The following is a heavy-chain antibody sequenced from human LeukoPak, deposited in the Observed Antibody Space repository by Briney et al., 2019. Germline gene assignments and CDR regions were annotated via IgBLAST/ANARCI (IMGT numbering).Heavy chain of an antibody. V-gene: IGHV4-61*01. D-gene: IGHD2-15*01. J-gene: IGHJ5*02. Sequence: SETLSLTCTVSGGSVSSGSYYWSWIRQPPGKGLEWIGYIYYSGSTNYNPSLKSRVTISVDTSKNQFSLKLSSVTAADTAVYYCARVVVVAARGDWFDPWGQGTLVTVSS. CDR3: ARVVVVAARGDWFDP. CDR1: GGSVSSGSYY. CDR2: IYYSGST.